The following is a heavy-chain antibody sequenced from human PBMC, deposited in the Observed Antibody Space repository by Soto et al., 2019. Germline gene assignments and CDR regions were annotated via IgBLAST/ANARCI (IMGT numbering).Heavy chain of an antibody. V-gene: IGHV4-59*01. Sequence: SETLSLTCTVSGGSISSYYWSWIRQPPGKGLEWIGYIYYSGSTNYNPSLKSRVTISVDTSKNQFSLKLSSVTAADTAVYYCARGSTAYDAFDIWGQGTMVTVSS. CDR2: IYYSGST. CDR1: GGSISSYY. CDR3: ARGSTAYDAFDI. J-gene: IGHJ3*02. D-gene: IGHD4-17*01.